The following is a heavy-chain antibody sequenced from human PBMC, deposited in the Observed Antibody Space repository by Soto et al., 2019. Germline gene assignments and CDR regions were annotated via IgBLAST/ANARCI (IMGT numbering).Heavy chain of an antibody. Sequence: EVQLLESGGGLVQPGGSLRLSCAASGFTFSSYAMSWVRQAPGKGLEWVSAISGSGGSTYYADSVKGRFTISRDNSKNTLYLQMNSLRAEDAAVYYCAKDNDWNDDEALFDYWGQGTLVTVSS. CDR2: ISGSGGST. CDR1: GFTFSSYA. V-gene: IGHV3-23*01. D-gene: IGHD1-1*01. CDR3: AKDNDWNDDEALFDY. J-gene: IGHJ4*02.